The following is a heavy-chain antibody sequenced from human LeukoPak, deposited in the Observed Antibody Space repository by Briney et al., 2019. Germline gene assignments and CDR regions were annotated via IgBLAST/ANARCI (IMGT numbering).Heavy chain of an antibody. CDR1: GFTFSSYG. CDR2: IRYDGSNQ. J-gene: IGHJ4*02. CDR3: ATSGYSNSWYVS. Sequence: GGSLRLSCAASGFTFSSYGMHWVRQAPGKGLEWVAFIRYDGSNQYYADSVKGRFTISRDNSKNMLYLQMNSLRAEDTAVYYCATSGYSNSWYVSWGQGILVTVSS. D-gene: IGHD6-13*01. V-gene: IGHV3-30*02.